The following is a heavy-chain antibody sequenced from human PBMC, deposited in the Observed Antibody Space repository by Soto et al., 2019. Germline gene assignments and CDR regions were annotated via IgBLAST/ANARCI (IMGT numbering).Heavy chain of an antibody. V-gene: IGHV3-11*05. J-gene: IGHJ4*02. D-gene: IGHD6-19*01. CDR1: GFTFSDYY. CDR2: ISSTGSYT. CDR3: ARDSTGWRAVYDY. Sequence: QVQLVESGGGLVKPGGSLRLSCAASGFTFSDYYMSWIRQAPGKGLEWISYISSTGSYTNYADSVKGRFTISRDNAKNSLYLQMNSLRAEDTAVYYCARDSTGWRAVYDYWGQGSLVTVSS.